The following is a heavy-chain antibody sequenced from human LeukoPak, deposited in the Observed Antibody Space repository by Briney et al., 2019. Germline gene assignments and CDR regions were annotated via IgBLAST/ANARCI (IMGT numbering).Heavy chain of an antibody. CDR3: ARLRGRWLQLGSXDY. CDR2: IYHSGST. CDR1: GYSISSGYY. Sequence: PSETLSLTCTVSGYSISSGYYWGWIRQPPGKGLEWIGSIYHSGSTYYNPSLKSRVTISVDTSKNQFSLKLSSVTAADTAVYYCARLRGRWLQLGSXDYXGQGTXVTVSS. D-gene: IGHD5-24*01. V-gene: IGHV4-38-2*02. J-gene: IGHJ4*02.